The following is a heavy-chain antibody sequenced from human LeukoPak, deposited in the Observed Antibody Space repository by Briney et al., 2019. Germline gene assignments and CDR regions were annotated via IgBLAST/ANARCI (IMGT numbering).Heavy chain of an antibody. V-gene: IGHV4-59*12. CDR3: ARGVNNWNIDVFDI. J-gene: IGHJ3*02. CDR2: IDHSGNT. D-gene: IGHD1/OR15-1a*01. CDR1: GGSINNYY. Sequence: SETLSLTCTVSGGSINNYYWSWIRQTPGKGLEWIGYIDHSGNTNYNPSLWGRVTISVDTSKNHFSLKLSSVTAAETAVYFCARGVNNWNIDVFDIWGQGTMVTVSS.